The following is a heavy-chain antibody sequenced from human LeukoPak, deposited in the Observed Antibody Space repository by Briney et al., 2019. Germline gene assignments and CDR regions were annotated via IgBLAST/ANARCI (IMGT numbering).Heavy chain of an antibody. V-gene: IGHV3-23*01. CDR1: GFSVSSYA. CDR3: AKRPGYSSGWYYFDY. J-gene: IGHJ4*02. Sequence: PGGSLRLSCAASGFSVSSYAMSWVRQAPGKGLEWVSAISGSGGSTYYADSVKGRFTISRDNSKNTLYLQMNSLRAEDTAVYYCAKRPGYSSGWYYFDYWGQGTLVTVSS. D-gene: IGHD6-19*01. CDR2: ISGSGGST.